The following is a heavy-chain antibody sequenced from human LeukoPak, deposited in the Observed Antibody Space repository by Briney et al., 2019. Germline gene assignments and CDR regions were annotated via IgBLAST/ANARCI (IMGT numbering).Heavy chain of an antibody. Sequence: PGGSLRLSCAASGFTFSSYSMNWVRQAPGKGLEWVSGISGSGGSTYHADSVKGRFTISRDNSQNTLYLQMNSLRVEDTAMYYCAKGRGGSPDYDFDVWGQGTMVTVSS. CDR3: AKGRGGSPDYDFDV. J-gene: IGHJ3*01. CDR2: ISGSGGST. D-gene: IGHD2-15*01. V-gene: IGHV3-23*01. CDR1: GFTFSSYS.